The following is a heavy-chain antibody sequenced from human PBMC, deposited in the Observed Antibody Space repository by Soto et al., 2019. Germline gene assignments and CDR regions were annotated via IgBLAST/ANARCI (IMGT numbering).Heavy chain of an antibody. CDR1: GFTFSSNY. D-gene: IGHD3-16*01. J-gene: IGHJ3*02. Sequence: GGSLRLSCAASGFTFSSNYMSWVRQAPGKGLEWVSVIYSGGSTYYADSVKGRFTISRDNSKNTLYLQMNSLRAEDTAVYYCARDYMITYAFDIWGQGTMVTVSS. V-gene: IGHV3-66*01. CDR3: ARDYMITYAFDI. CDR2: IYSGGST.